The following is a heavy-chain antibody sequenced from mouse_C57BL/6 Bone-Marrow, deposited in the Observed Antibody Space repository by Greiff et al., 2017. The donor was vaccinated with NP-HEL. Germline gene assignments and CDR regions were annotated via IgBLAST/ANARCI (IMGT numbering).Heavy chain of an antibody. CDR3: AGITTVVEALDY. CDR1: GYTFTSYT. D-gene: IGHD1-1*01. Sequence: VQLQQSGAELARPGASVKMSCKASGYTFTSYTMHWVKQRPGQGLEWIGYINPSSGYTKYNQKFKDKATLTADKSSSTAYMQLSSLTSEDSAVYYCAGITTVVEALDYWGQGTTLTVSS. J-gene: IGHJ2*01. CDR2: INPSSGYT. V-gene: IGHV1-4*01.